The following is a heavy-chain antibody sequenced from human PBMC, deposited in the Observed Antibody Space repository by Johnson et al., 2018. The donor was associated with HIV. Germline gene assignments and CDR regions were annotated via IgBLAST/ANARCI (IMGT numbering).Heavy chain of an antibody. CDR2: ISYDGSST. J-gene: IGHJ3*02. CDR1: GFTFRSYA. D-gene: IGHD1-14*01. Sequence: QVQLVESGGGLVQPGGSLRLSCAASGFTFRSYAMHWVRQAPGKGLEWVAVISYDGSSTSYADSVKGRFTISRDNAKNTLYLQMNSLRAEDTGIYSCAKGTGAFDIWGRGTMVTVSS. CDR3: AKGTGAFDI. V-gene: IGHV3-30*04.